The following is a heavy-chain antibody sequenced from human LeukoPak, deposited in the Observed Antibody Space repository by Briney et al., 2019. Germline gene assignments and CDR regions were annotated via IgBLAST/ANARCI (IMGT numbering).Heavy chain of an antibody. J-gene: IGHJ3*02. Sequence: GGSLRLSCAASGFTFSSYAMPWVRQAPGKGLEWVAVISYDGSNKYYADSVKGRFTISRDNSKNTLYLQMNSLRAEDTAVYYCARSSGWQNYRAFDIWGQGTMVTVSS. CDR3: ARSSGWQNYRAFDI. CDR2: ISYDGSNK. D-gene: IGHD6-19*01. CDR1: GFTFSSYA. V-gene: IGHV3-30-3*01.